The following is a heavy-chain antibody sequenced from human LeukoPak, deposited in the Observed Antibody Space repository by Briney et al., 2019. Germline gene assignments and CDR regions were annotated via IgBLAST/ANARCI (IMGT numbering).Heavy chain of an antibody. CDR2: ISRTSNTI. V-gene: IGHV3-48*01. CDR3: ARRRTAMVYFDY. D-gene: IGHD5-18*01. J-gene: IGHJ4*02. Sequence: GGSLRLSCAASGCTFSSYSMNWVRQAPGKGLEWVSYISRTSNTIYYADSVKGRFTISRDNAKNSLYLQMNSLRAEDTAVYYCARRRTAMVYFDYWGQGTLVTVSS. CDR1: GCTFSSYS.